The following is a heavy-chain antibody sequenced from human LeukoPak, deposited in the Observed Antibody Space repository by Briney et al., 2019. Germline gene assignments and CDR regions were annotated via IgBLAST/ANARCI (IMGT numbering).Heavy chain of an antibody. V-gene: IGHV4-34*01. CDR1: GGSFSSYY. J-gene: IGHJ4*02. Sequence: KASETLSLTCAVYGGSFSSYYWSWIRQPPGKGLEWIGEINHSGSTNYNPSLKSRVTISVDTSKNQFSLKLSSVTAADTAVYYCARGHSKYYYDSSGYRLSYWGQGTLVTVSS. CDR2: INHSGST. CDR3: ARGHSKYYYDSSGYRLSY. D-gene: IGHD3-22*01.